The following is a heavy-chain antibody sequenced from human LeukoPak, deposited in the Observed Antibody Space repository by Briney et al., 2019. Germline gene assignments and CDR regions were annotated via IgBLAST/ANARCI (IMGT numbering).Heavy chain of an antibody. Sequence: SVKVSCKASGGTFSSYAISWVRQAPGQGLEWMGRIIPILGIANYAQKFQGRATITADKSTSTAYMELSSLRSEDTAVYYCARGSGSYGALYYYYGMDVWGQGTTVTVSS. CDR3: ARGSGSYGALYYYYGMDV. J-gene: IGHJ6*02. CDR2: IIPILGIA. D-gene: IGHD1-26*01. CDR1: GGTFSSYA. V-gene: IGHV1-69*04.